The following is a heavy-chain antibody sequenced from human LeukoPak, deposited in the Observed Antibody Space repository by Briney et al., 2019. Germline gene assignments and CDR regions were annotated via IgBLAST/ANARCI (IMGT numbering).Heavy chain of an antibody. CDR1: GGSISSSSYY. CDR3: ARPGAPAGYFDY. V-gene: IGHV4-39*01. CDR2: IYYSGST. J-gene: IGHJ4*02. Sequence: SETLSLTCTVSGGSISSSSYYWGWIRQPPGKGLEWIGSIYYSGSTYYNPSLKSRVTISVDTSKNQFSLKLSSVTAADTAVYYCARPGAPAGYFDYWDQGTLVTVSS. D-gene: IGHD1-26*01.